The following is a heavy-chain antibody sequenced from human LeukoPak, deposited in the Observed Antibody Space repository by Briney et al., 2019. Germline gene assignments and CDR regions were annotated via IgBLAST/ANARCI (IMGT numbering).Heavy chain of an antibody. D-gene: IGHD3-9*01. J-gene: IGHJ3*02. CDR3: ARPLLYYDILTGYSMGAFDI. Sequence: PSETLSLTCTVSGGSISSYYWSWIRQPPGKGLEWIGYIYYSGSTNYNPSLKSRVTISVDTSKNQFSLKLSSVTAADTAVYYCARPLLYYDILTGYSMGAFDIWGQGTMVTVSS. CDR1: GGSISSYY. V-gene: IGHV4-59*08. CDR2: IYYSGST.